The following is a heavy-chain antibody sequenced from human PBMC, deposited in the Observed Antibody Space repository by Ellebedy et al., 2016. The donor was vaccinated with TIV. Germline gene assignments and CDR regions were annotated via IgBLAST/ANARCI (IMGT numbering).Heavy chain of an antibody. Sequence: ASVKVSCKASGYTFTSFGITWVRQAPGQGLEWMGWISAFNGDTNYVQKLQGRVTMTSDTSTSTAYMELRSLRSEDTAVYYCTRGLLTGDDYWGQGTLVTVSS. D-gene: IGHD1-20*01. CDR3: TRGLLTGDDY. J-gene: IGHJ4*02. V-gene: IGHV1-18*04. CDR2: ISAFNGDT. CDR1: GYTFTSFG.